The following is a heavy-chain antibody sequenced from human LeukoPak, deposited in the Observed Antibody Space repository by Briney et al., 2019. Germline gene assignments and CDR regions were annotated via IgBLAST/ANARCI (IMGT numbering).Heavy chain of an antibody. CDR3: ARATGGGWYNWFDP. V-gene: IGHV1-2*02. CDR1: GYTFTGYY. CDR2: INPNSGGT. Sequence: ASVTVSCKASGYTFTGYYMHWVRQAPGQGLEWMGWINPNSGGTNYAQKFQGRVTMTRDTSISTAYMELSRLRSDDTAVYYCARATGGGWYNWFDPWGQGTLVTVSS. D-gene: IGHD6-19*01. J-gene: IGHJ5*02.